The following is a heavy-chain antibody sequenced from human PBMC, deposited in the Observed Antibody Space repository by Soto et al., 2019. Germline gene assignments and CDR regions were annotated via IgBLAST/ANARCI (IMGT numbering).Heavy chain of an antibody. V-gene: IGHV3-15*01. CDR3: TTEGGGVWYNWNYRNY. CDR1: GFTFSNAW. CDR2: IKSKTDGGTT. D-gene: IGHD1-7*01. J-gene: IGHJ4*02. Sequence: EVQLVESGGGLVKPGGSLRLSCAASGFTFSNAWMSWVRQAPGKGLEWVGRIKSKTDGGTTDYAAPVKGRFTISRDDSKNTMYLQMNSLKTEDTAVYYCTTEGGGVWYNWNYRNYWGQGTLVTVSS.